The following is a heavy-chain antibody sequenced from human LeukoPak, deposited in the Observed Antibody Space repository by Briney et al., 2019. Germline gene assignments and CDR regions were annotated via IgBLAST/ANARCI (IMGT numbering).Heavy chain of an antibody. CDR2: ISGSGGST. J-gene: IGHJ4*02. CDR1: GFTFSSYA. D-gene: IGHD6-13*01. V-gene: IGHV3-23*01. Sequence: PGGSLRLSCAASGFTFSSYAMSWVRQAPGKGLEWVSAISGSGGSTYYADSVKGRFTISRDNSKNTLYLQMNSLRAEDTAVYYCAKPSRGSSWYSVDYWGQGTLVTVSS. CDR3: AKPSRGSSWYSVDY.